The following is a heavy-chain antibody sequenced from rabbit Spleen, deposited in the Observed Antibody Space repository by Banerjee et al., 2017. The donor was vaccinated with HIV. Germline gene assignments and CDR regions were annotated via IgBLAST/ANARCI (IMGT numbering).Heavy chain of an antibody. CDR3: ARGQGYSYTFATGDFDL. CDR2: IYNGDGST. CDR1: GFSFSSSYY. J-gene: IGHJ4*01. D-gene: IGHD6-1*01. Sequence: QSLEESGGDLVKPGASLTLTCTASGFSFSSSYYMCWVRQAPGKGLECIACIYNGDGSTYYATWAKGRFTISKTSSTTVTLQMTSLTAADTATYFCARGQGYSYTFATGDFDLWGQGTLVTVS. V-gene: IGHV1S40*01.